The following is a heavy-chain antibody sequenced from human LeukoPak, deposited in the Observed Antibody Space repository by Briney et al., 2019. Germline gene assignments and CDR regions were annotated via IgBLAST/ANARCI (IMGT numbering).Heavy chain of an antibody. CDR3: AREYCKGGSCYNDAFDI. CDR2: ISSSSSSI. D-gene: IGHD2-15*01. Sequence: GGSLRLSCAASGFTFSSYAMSWVRQAPGKGLEWVSFISSSSSSIYYADSLKGRFTISRDNANNSLYLQMNSLRAEDTAVYYCAREYCKGGSCYNDAFDIWGQGTMVTVSS. CDR1: GFTFSSYA. J-gene: IGHJ3*02. V-gene: IGHV3-21*01.